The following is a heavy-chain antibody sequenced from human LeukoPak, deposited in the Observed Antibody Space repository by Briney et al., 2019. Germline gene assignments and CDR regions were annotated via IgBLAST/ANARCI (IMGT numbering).Heavy chain of an antibody. Sequence: GASVKVSCKASGYTFTGYYMHWVRQAPGQELEWMGWINANSGGTNYVQKFQGRVTMTRDTSISTAYMELSRLRSDDTAVYYCARSSRYDIWTGYPYWGQGTLVTVSP. V-gene: IGHV1-2*02. CDR1: GYTFTGYY. D-gene: IGHD3-9*01. J-gene: IGHJ4*02. CDR3: ARSSRYDIWTGYPY. CDR2: INANSGGT.